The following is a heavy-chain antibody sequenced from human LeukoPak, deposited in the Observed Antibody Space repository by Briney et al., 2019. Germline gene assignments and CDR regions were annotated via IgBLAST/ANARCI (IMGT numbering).Heavy chain of an antibody. V-gene: IGHV3-30-3*02. J-gene: IGHJ6*02. Sequence: GGSLRLSCAASGFTFSSYAMHWARQAPGKGLEWVAVISYDGSNKYYADSVKGRFTISRDNSKNTLYLQMNSLRAEDTAVYYCAKYSRAARNYYYYGMDVWGQGTTVTVSS. D-gene: IGHD6-13*01. CDR1: GFTFSSYA. CDR2: ISYDGSNK. CDR3: AKYSRAARNYYYYGMDV.